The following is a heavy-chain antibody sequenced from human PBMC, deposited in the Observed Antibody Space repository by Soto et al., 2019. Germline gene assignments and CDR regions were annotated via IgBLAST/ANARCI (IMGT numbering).Heavy chain of an antibody. CDR2: ISYDGSNK. D-gene: IGHD3-22*01. V-gene: IGHV3-30-3*01. CDR1: GFTFSSYA. CDR3: TKGVVVITSYFQH. Sequence: GGSLRLSCAASGFTFSSYAMHWVRQAPGKGLEWVAVISYDGSNKYYADSVKGRFTISRDNSKNTLYLQMNSLRAEDTAVYYCTKGVVVITSYFQHWGQGTLVTVSS. J-gene: IGHJ1*01.